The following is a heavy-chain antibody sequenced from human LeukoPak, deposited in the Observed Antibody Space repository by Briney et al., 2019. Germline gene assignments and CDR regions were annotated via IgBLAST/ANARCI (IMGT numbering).Heavy chain of an antibody. CDR1: GFTFNSYA. V-gene: IGHV3-23*01. CDR2: ISDSGGNT. Sequence: GGSLRLSCAASGFTFNSYAMSWVRQAPWERLQWVSGISDSGGNTYYAGSVRGRFTISRDNSKNTLYLQMNSLRAEDTAVYYCARHRSSWLIDYWGQGTLVTVSS. CDR3: ARHRSSWLIDY. J-gene: IGHJ4*02. D-gene: IGHD6-6*01.